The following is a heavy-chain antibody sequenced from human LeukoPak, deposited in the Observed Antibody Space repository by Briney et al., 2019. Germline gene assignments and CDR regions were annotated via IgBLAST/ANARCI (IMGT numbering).Heavy chain of an antibody. Sequence: ASVKVSCKASGYTFTNSDINWVRQAAGQGLEWMGWMNPDSGNTGYARNFQGRVTMTRNTSISTAYMELSSLRSEDTAVYYCAKYITRFRGGSWFDPWGQGTLVTVSS. V-gene: IGHV1-8*01. J-gene: IGHJ5*02. CDR1: GYTFTNSD. D-gene: IGHD3-10*01. CDR2: MNPDSGNT. CDR3: AKYITRFRGGSWFDP.